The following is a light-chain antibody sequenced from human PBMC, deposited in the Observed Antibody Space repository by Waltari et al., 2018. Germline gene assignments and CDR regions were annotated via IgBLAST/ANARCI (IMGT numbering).Light chain of an antibody. CDR3: QSYDSSLSAV. V-gene: IGLV1-40*01. J-gene: IGLJ3*02. Sequence: QSVLTQPPSVSGAPGHSVTISCTGSRSNIGAGYDVHWYQQLPGAAPKHLIYAFSNRPSGVPDRFYGSKSGTSASLAINGLQAEDEAIYYCQSYDSSLSAVFGGGTKVTVL. CDR2: AFS. CDR1: RSNIGAGYD.